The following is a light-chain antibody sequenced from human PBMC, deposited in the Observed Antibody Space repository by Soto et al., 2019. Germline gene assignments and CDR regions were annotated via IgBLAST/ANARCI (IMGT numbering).Light chain of an antibody. V-gene: IGKV3-15*01. CDR2: GAS. CDR3: QQYNKWPPT. J-gene: IGKJ1*01. CDR1: QRVSSN. Sequence: EIVMTQSPATLSVSPGERATLSCRASQRVSSNLAWFQQKPGQAPRLLIYGASTRDTGISARFSGSGSGTEFTLTISSLQSGDFAVYHCQQYNKWPPTFGQGNKVDVK.